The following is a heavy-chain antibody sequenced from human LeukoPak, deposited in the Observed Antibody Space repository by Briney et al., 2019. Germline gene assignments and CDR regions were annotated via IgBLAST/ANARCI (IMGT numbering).Heavy chain of an antibody. D-gene: IGHD3-3*01. V-gene: IGHV3-21*01. Sequence: PGGSLRLSCAASGFTFSSYSMNWVRQAPGKGLEWVSSISSSSSYIYYADSVKGRFTISRDNAKNSLYLQMNSLRAEDTAVYFCARAQSDFWGGLSQRRYYSMATWGKGTTVTVPS. CDR3: ARAQSDFWGGLSQRRYYSMAT. CDR1: GFTFSSYS. J-gene: IGHJ6*03. CDR2: ISSSSSYI.